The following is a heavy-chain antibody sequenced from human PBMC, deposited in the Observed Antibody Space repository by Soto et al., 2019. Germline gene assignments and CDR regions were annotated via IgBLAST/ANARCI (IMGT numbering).Heavy chain of an antibody. J-gene: IGHJ6*02. D-gene: IGHD2-15*01. CDR2: IYYSGST. CDR3: ARESVVVAATLSYYYYYGMDV. CDR1: GYSISSGGYY. V-gene: IGHV4-31*11. Sequence: SETLSLTCAVSGYSISSGGYYWSWIRQHPGKGLEWIGYIYYSGSTYYNPSLKSRVTISVDTSKNQFSLKLSSVTAADTAVYYCARESVVVAATLSYYYYYGMDVWGQGTTVTVSS.